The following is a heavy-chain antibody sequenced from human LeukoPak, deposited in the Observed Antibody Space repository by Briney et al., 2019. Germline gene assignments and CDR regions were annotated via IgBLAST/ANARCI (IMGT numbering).Heavy chain of an antibody. CDR2: ISSNGGST. CDR1: GFTFSSYA. CDR3: VKSSYSSSWYSEGYFDY. D-gene: IGHD6-13*01. V-gene: IGHV3-64D*06. J-gene: IGHJ4*02. Sequence: GGSLRLSCSASGFTFSSYAIHWVRQAPGKGLEYVSAISSNGGSTYYADSVKGRFTISRDNSKNTLYLQMSSLRAEDTAVYYCVKSSYSSSWYSEGYFDYWGQRTLVTVSS.